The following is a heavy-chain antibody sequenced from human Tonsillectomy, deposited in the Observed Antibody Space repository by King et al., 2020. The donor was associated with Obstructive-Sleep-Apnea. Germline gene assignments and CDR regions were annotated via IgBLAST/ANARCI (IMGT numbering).Heavy chain of an antibody. CDR1: GFSLSNARMG. Sequence: TLKESGPVLVKPTETLTLTCTVSGFSLSNARMGVSWIRQPPGKALEWLAHIFSNDEKSYSTSPKSRLTISTDTSKSQVVLTMTNMDPVDTATYYCARSIFGVVITWFDPWGQGTLVTVSS. V-gene: IGHV2-26*01. CDR3: ARSIFGVVITWFDP. J-gene: IGHJ5*02. D-gene: IGHD3-3*02. CDR2: IFSNDEK.